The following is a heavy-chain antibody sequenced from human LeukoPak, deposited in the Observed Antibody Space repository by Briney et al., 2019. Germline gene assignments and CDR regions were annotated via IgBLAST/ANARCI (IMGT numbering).Heavy chain of an antibody. V-gene: IGHV4-34*01. J-gene: IGHJ4*02. CDR3: AREGGSGWFFDY. Sequence: SETLSLTCAVYGGSFSGYYWSWIRQPPGKGLEWIGEINHSGSTNYNPSLKSRVTISVDTSKNQFSLKLSSVTAADTAVYYCAREGGSGWFFDYWGQGTLVTVSS. CDR1: GGSFSGYY. D-gene: IGHD6-19*01. CDR2: INHSGST.